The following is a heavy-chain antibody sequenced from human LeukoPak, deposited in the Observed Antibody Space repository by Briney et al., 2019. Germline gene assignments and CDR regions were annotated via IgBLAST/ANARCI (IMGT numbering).Heavy chain of an antibody. CDR1: GFPFANTW. V-gene: IGHV3-74*01. Sequence: GGSLRLSCAASGFPFANTWMHWSAKPQGGGWVWVSLINNDGSTTHYADSVKGRFTISRDNAKNTVYLQMNSLRAEDTAVYYCAIGGTYGSGSWGQGTLVTVSS. CDR3: AIGGTYGSGS. CDR2: INNDGSTT. J-gene: IGHJ4*02. D-gene: IGHD3-10*01.